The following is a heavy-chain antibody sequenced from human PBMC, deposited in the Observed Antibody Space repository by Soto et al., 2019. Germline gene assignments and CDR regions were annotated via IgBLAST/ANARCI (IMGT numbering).Heavy chain of an antibody. D-gene: IGHD3-3*01. CDR1: GGSFSGYY. Sequence: SETLSLTCAVYGGSFSGYYWSRIRQPPGKGLEWIGEINHSGSTNYNPSLKSRVTISVDTSKNQFSLKLSSVTAADTAVYYCARGDSDFWSGYYTNYFDYWGQGTLVPVSS. J-gene: IGHJ4*02. V-gene: IGHV4-34*01. CDR2: INHSGST. CDR3: ARGDSDFWSGYYTNYFDY.